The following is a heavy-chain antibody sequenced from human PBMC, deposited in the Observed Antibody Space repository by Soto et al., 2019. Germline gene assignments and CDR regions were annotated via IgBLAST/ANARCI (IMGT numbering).Heavy chain of an antibody. CDR1: GGTFSDYG. D-gene: IGHD3-22*01. J-gene: IGHJ5*02. Sequence: SVKVSCKASGGTFSDYGFSWVRQAPGQGLEWMGGIIPIFGTANYAQQFQGRVTITADESTSTAYMELSSLRSEDTAVYYCARGWDYYGSSGLLTWFDPWGQGTLVTVSS. V-gene: IGHV1-69*13. CDR3: ARGWDYYGSSGLLTWFDP. CDR2: IIPIFGTA.